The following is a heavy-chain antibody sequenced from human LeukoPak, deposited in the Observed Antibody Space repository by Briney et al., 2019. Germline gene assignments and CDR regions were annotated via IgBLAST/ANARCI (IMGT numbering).Heavy chain of an antibody. CDR3: ARERPAEWLVRSSYYYYMDV. D-gene: IGHD6-19*01. CDR1: GGSISSSTYY. J-gene: IGHJ6*03. V-gene: IGHV4-39*02. Sequence: PSETLSLTCTVSGGSISSSTYYWGWIRQPPGKGLEWIGNLYYSGSTYYNPSLKSRVTISIDTSKNQFSLKLSSVTAADMAVYYCARERPAEWLVRSSYYYYMDVWGKGTTVTVSS. CDR2: LYYSGST.